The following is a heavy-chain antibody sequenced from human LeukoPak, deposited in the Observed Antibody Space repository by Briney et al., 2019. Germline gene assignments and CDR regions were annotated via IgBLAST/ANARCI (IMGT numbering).Heavy chain of an antibody. D-gene: IGHD2-15*01. Sequence: SETLSLTCTVSGGSISSSGYYWGWIRQPPGKGLEWIGSIYYSGSTYYNRSLKSRVTISLDTSQNQFSLKLSSVTAADTAVYYCARQQSCSGGTCYFYFDSWGQGTLVTVSS. CDR2: IYYSGST. CDR3: ARQQSCSGGTCYFYFDS. V-gene: IGHV4-39*01. J-gene: IGHJ4*02. CDR1: GGSISSSGYY.